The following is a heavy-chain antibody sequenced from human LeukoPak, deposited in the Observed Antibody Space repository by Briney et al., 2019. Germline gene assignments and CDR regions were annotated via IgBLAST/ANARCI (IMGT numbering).Heavy chain of an antibody. CDR2: ISAYNGNT. D-gene: IGHD6-6*01. J-gene: IGHJ6*02. V-gene: IGHV1-18*01. CDR3: AREGTYEQLGYYYYGMDV. Sequence: GASVKVSCKASGYTFTSYGISWVRQAPGQGLEWMGWISAYNGNTNYAQKLQGRVTMTTDTSTSTAYMELRSLRSDDTAVYYCAREGTYEQLGYYYYGMDVWGQGTTVTVSS. CDR1: GYTFTSYG.